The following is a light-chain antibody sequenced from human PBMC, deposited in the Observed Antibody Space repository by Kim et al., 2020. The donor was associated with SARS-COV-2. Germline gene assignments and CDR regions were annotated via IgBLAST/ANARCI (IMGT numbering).Light chain of an antibody. CDR1: QSVLYNSDNKNY. CDR3: QQYYSSPYT. J-gene: IGKJ2*01. CDR2: WAS. Sequence: DIVMTQSPDSLAVSLGERATINCKSSQSVLYNSDNKNYLAWYQQKPGQPPQLLIYWASTRESGVPDRFSGSGSGTDFTLTISSLQAEDLAVYYCQQYYSSPYTFGQGTKLEI. V-gene: IGKV4-1*01.